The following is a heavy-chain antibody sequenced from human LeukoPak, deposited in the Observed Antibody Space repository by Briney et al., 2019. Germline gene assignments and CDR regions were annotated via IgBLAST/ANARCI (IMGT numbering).Heavy chain of an antibody. Sequence: GASVKVSCKASGYTFTGSYMHWVRQAPGQGLEWMGWINPNSGGTNYARKFQGGVTMTRDTSISTTYMELSRLRSDDTAVYYCARGLFRPDYWGQGTLVTVSS. CDR2: INPNSGGT. CDR3: ARGLFRPDY. V-gene: IGHV1-2*02. CDR1: GYTFTGSY. D-gene: IGHD6-6*01. J-gene: IGHJ4*02.